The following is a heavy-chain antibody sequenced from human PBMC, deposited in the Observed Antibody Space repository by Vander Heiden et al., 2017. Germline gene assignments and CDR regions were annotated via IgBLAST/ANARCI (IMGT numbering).Heavy chain of an antibody. CDR1: GYHVSSNY. J-gene: IGHJ4*02. V-gene: IGHV3-53*01. CDR3: ASSGATAIPTFDY. D-gene: IGHD2-21*02. CDR2: IYSGGST. Sequence: VQLMESGGALMPPGGSLRLCGAATGYHVSSNYMRCVRQAPGKGLVWVSVIYSGGSTYYADSVKGRFTISRDNSKNTLYLQMNSLRAEDTAVYYCASSGATAIPTFDYWGQGTLVTVSS.